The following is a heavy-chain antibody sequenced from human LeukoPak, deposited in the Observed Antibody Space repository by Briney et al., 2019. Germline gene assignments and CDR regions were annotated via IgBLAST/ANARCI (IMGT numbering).Heavy chain of an antibody. CDR1: GYSISSGYY. Sequence: PSETLSLTCTVSGYSISSGYYWGWIRQPPGKGLEWIGSIYHSGSTYYNPSLKSRVTISVDTSKNQFSLKLSSVTAAGTAVYYCATDDSSGYYFNYWGQGTLVTVSS. V-gene: IGHV4-38-2*02. D-gene: IGHD3-22*01. CDR3: ATDDSSGYYFNY. J-gene: IGHJ4*02. CDR2: IYHSGST.